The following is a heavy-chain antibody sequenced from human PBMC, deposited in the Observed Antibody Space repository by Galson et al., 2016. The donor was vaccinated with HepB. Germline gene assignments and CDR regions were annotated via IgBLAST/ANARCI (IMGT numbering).Heavy chain of an antibody. CDR2: ISSSSATI. CDR1: GFTFSDYY. Sequence: SLRLSCAASGFTFSDYYMSWIRQAPGKGLECVSYISSSSATIYYVDSVEGRFTISRDNARNSLLLQMNTLRAEDTAVYYCARGQWGPAALYYFDSWGQGSLVTVSS. D-gene: IGHD2-2*01. CDR3: ARGQWGPAALYYFDS. J-gene: IGHJ4*02. V-gene: IGHV3-11*01.